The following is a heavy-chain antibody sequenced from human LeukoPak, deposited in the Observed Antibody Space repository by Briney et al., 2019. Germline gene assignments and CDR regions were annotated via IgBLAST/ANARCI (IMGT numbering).Heavy chain of an antibody. CDR1: GFTFSSYW. V-gene: IGHV3-7*01. Sequence: GGSLRLSCAASGFTFSSYWMSWVRQAPGKGLEWVANIKQDGSEKYYVDSMKGRFTISRDNAKNSLYLQMNSLRAEDTAVYYCARAGVLWFGESKFDYWGQGTLVTVSS. CDR3: ARAGVLWFGESKFDY. CDR2: IKQDGSEK. D-gene: IGHD3-10*01. J-gene: IGHJ4*02.